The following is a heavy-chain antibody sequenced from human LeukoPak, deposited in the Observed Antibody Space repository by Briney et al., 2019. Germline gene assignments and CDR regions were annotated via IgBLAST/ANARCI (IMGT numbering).Heavy chain of an antibody. V-gene: IGHV3-23*01. CDR1: GFTFSSYA. Sequence: GGSLRLSCAASGFTFSSYAMSWVRQAPGKGLEWVSAISGSGGSTYYADSVKGRFTISRDNSKNTLYLQMNSLRAEDTAVYYCATPTTYYYDSSGYSPFAYWGQGTLVTVSS. CDR2: ISGSGGST. J-gene: IGHJ4*02. CDR3: ATPTTYYYDSSGYSPFAY. D-gene: IGHD3-22*01.